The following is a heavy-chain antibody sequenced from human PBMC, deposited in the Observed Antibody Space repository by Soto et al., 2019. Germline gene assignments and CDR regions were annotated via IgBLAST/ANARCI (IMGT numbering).Heavy chain of an antibody. J-gene: IGHJ5*02. D-gene: IGHD5-12*01. Sequence: SQTLSLTCAISGDSVSSNTASWNWIRQSPSRGLEWLGRTYFRSKWYNDYAVSVKSRIIINPDTSNNQFSLQLNSVTPEDTAVYFCAKGDNLGPKTGYAFDPGGQGIMVNVSA. CDR3: AKGDNLGPKTGYAFDP. CDR1: GDSVSSNTAS. V-gene: IGHV6-1*01. CDR2: TYFRSKWYN.